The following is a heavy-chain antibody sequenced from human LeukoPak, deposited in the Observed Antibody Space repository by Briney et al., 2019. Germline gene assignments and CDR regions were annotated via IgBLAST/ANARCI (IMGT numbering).Heavy chain of an antibody. D-gene: IGHD1-26*01. CDR2: NIPIFGKA. CDR1: GGTFSSYA. V-gene: IGHV1-69*05. CDR3: ARDDPVVGATGY. Sequence: SVKVSCKASGGTFSSYAISWVPQAPGQGLEWRGRNIPIFGKANCAQKLERRVNITTDESTSTAYMELSSLRSEDTAVYYCARDDPVVGATGYWGQGTLVTVSS. J-gene: IGHJ4*02.